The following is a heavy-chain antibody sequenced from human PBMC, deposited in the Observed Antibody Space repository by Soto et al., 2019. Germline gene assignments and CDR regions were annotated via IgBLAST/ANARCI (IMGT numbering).Heavy chain of an antibody. CDR2: IIPIFGTA. V-gene: IGHV1-69*01. Sequence: QVQLVQSGAEVKKPGSSVKVSCKASGGTFSSYAISWVRQAPGHGLEWMGGIIPIFGTANYAQKFQGRVTITADESTSTAYMELSSLRSEDTAVYYCASSLTLEYQLLLDGMDVWGQGTTVTVSS. CDR3: ASSLTLEYQLLLDGMDV. CDR1: GGTFSSYA. D-gene: IGHD2-2*01. J-gene: IGHJ6*02.